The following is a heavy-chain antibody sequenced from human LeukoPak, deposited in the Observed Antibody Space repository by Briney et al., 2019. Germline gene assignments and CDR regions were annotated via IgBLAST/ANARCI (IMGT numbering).Heavy chain of an antibody. CDR1: GFTFSSYA. CDR3: AKNIFVVPAAMVGYYYYYGMDV. CDR2: ISGSGGST. V-gene: IGHV3-23*01. D-gene: IGHD2-2*01. J-gene: IGHJ6*04. Sequence: GGSLRLSCAASGFTFSSYAMSWVRQAPGKGLEWVSAISGSGGSTYYADSVEGRFTISRDNSKNTLYLQMNSLRAEDTAVYYCAKNIFVVPAAMVGYYYYYGMDVWGKGTTVTVSS.